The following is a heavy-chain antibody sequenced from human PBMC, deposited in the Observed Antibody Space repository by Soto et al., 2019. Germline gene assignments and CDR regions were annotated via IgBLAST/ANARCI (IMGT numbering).Heavy chain of an antibody. J-gene: IGHJ4*02. CDR1: GFTFSSYA. D-gene: IGHD6-19*01. Sequence: PVGSLRLSCAASGFTFSSYAMNWVRQAPGKGLEWVSVISGSGGSTYYADSVKGRLTISRDNSKNTLYLQMNSLRAEDTAVYYCSSRSSGWYFDYWGQGTLVTVSS. CDR2: ISGSGGST. V-gene: IGHV3-23*01. CDR3: SSRSSGWYFDY.